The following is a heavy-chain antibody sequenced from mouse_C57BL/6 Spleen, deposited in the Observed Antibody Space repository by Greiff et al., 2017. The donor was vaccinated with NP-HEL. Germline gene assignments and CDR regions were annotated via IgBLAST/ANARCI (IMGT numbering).Heavy chain of an antibody. CDR2: ISDGGSYT. V-gene: IGHV5-4*01. D-gene: IGHD4-1*01. Sequence: EVHLVESGGGLVKPGGSLKLSCAASGFTFSSYAMSWVRQTPEKRLEWVATISDGGSYTYYPDNVKGRFTISRDNAKNNLYLQMSHLKSEDTAMYYCARGKLGDYFDYWGQGTTLTVSS. CDR1: GFTFSSYA. J-gene: IGHJ2*01. CDR3: ARGKLGDYFDY.